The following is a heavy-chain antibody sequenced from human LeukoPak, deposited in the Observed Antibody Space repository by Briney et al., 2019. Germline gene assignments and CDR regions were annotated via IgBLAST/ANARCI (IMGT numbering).Heavy chain of an antibody. CDR3: ARDHYLNDFWSGYYYRSFLGWFDP. CDR1: GYTFPTYG. Sequence: GASVKVSCKASGYTFPTYGITWVRQAPGQGLEWMGWINTNTGNPTYAQGFTGRFVFSLDTSVSTAYLQISSLKAEDTAVYYCARDHYLNDFWSGYYYRSFLGWFDPWGQGTLVTVSS. J-gene: IGHJ5*02. CDR2: INTNTGNP. D-gene: IGHD3-3*01. V-gene: IGHV7-4-1*02.